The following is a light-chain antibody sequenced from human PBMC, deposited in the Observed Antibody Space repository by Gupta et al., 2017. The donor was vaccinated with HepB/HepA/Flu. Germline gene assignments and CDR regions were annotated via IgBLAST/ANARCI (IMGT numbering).Light chain of an antibody. CDR3: QHYDDSIPLS. V-gene: IGKV3-20*01. CDR2: GAS. J-gene: IGKJ4*01. CDR1: QSFTRGY. Sequence: EIVLTQSPGTLSLSPGERATLSCRASQSFTRGYLAWYQQKPGQAPRLLIYGASSRAAGIPDRFSGSEYGTDFTLTMNRLEPEDFAVYYCQHYDDSIPLSFGGGTKVEMK.